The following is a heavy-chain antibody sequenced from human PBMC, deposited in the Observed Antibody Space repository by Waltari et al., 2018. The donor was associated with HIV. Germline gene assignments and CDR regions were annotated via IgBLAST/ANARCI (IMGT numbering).Heavy chain of an antibody. CDR2: IYHSGST. J-gene: IGHJ4*02. CDR1: GYSIRSGYY. Sequence: QVQLQESGPGLVKPSETLSLTCAVSGYSIRSGYYWGWIRPPPGKGLEWIGSIYHSGSTYYNPSLKSRVTISVDTSKNQFSLKLSSVTAADTAVYYCARVYGYSGSYPGAPDDYWGQGTLVTVSS. V-gene: IGHV4-38-2*01. D-gene: IGHD1-26*01. CDR3: ARVYGYSGSYPGAPDDY.